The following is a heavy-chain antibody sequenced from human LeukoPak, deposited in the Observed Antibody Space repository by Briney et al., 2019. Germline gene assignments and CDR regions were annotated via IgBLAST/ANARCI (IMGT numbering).Heavy chain of an antibody. Sequence: GASVKVSCTASGYTFTSYGISWVRQAPGQGLEWMGWISAYNGNTNYAQKFQGRVTITADESTSTAYMELSSLRSEDTAVYYCARDGLRDYGDYHWFDPWGQGTLVTVSS. J-gene: IGHJ5*02. CDR3: ARDGLRDYGDYHWFDP. CDR1: GYTFTSYG. CDR2: ISAYNGNT. V-gene: IGHV1-18*01. D-gene: IGHD4-17*01.